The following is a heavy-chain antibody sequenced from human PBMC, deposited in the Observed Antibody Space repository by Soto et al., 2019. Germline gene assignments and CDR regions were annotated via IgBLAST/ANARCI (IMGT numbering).Heavy chain of an antibody. J-gene: IGHJ4*02. V-gene: IGHV4-59*01. D-gene: IGHD6-13*01. CDR1: GGSISSYY. CDR2: INYSGST. Sequence: SETLSLTCTVSGGSISSYYWSWIRQPPGKGLEWIGYINYSGSTNYNPSLKSRVTISVDTSKNQFSLKLSSVTAADTAVYYCARGAAAFDALYWGQGTLVTVSS. CDR3: ARGAAAFDALY.